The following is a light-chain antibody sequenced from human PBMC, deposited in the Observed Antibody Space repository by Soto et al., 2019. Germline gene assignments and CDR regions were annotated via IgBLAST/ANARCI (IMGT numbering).Light chain of an antibody. CDR3: HQRQSWPRT. CDR2: QTS. J-gene: IGKJ1*01. V-gene: IGKV3-11*01. Sequence: EIVLAQSPSTLSSFPVYRFTFSCMASQYINTRLAWYQHRPGQAPRLLIYQTSIRDAGIPARFSASGSGTDFTLTISDLQPEDFAIYYCHQRQSWPRTFGQGTKVDIK. CDR1: QYINTR.